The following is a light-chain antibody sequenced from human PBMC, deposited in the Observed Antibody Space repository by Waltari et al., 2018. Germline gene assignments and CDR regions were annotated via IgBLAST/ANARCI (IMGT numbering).Light chain of an antibody. CDR2: WAS. Sequence: DIVMTQSPDSLSVSLGERATINCKSSQSVLYSSNNKNFLAWYQQKPGPPPKLLIYWASTRQSGVPDRFSGSGSGTDFTLTISSLQAEDVAVYYCQQYYSTPWTFGQGTKVETK. V-gene: IGKV4-1*01. CDR3: QQYYSTPWT. J-gene: IGKJ1*01. CDR1: QSVLYSSNNKNF.